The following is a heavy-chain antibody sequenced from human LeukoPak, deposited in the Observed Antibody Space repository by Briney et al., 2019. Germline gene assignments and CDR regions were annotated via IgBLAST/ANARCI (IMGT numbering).Heavy chain of an antibody. J-gene: IGHJ4*02. CDR3: ARDSGSYQLPLFDY. CDR1: GGTFSSYA. V-gene: IGHV1-2*02. Sequence: ASVKVSCKASGGTFSSYAISRVRQAPGQGLEWMGWINPNSGGTNYAQKFQGRVTMTRDTPISTAYMELSRLRSDDTAVYYCARDSGSYQLPLFDYWGQGTLVTVSS. D-gene: IGHD1-26*01. CDR2: INPNSGGT.